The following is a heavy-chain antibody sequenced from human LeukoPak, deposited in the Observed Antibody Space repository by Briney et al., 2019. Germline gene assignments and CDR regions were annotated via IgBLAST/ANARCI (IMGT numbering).Heavy chain of an antibody. CDR3: TKKGGYCRDGSCYFPI. D-gene: IGHD2-15*01. V-gene: IGHV3-23*01. CDR2: LSGSGGST. Sequence: GGSLRLSCAASGFAFSSYAMSWVRPAPGKGLEWVSALSGSGGSTYYADSVKGRFTISRDNSKNTLYLQMNSLSTEDTAVYYFTKKGGYCRDGSCYFPIWGQGTLVTVSS. CDR1: GFAFSSYA. J-gene: IGHJ4*02.